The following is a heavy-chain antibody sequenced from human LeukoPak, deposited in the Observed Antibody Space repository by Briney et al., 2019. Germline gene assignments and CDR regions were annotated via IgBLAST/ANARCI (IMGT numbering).Heavy chain of an antibody. CDR3: ATGIFCATTTCPGYGNYSYFMDV. V-gene: IGHV1-24*01. J-gene: IGHJ6*03. CDR2: FDPKDGEA. Sequence: ASVKVSCKVSGFTLSELSIHWVRQAPGKGLEWVGCFDPKDGEAGYAERFRGRVILTDDSPSNTAYMDLSSLGADDTAVYYCATGIFCATTTCPGYGNYSYFMDVWGEGTTVTV. CDR1: GFTLSELS. D-gene: IGHD2-2*01.